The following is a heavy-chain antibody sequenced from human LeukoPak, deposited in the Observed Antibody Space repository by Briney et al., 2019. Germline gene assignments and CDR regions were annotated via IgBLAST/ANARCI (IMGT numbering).Heavy chain of an antibody. CDR1: GFTFSSYN. CDR2: ISFSSSYI. Sequence: PGGSLRLSCAASGFTFSSYNMNWVRQAPGKGLEWVSSISFSSSYIYYADSVKGRSTISRDNAKNSLYLQMNSLRAEDTAVYYCATDLFDYMDVWGKGTTVTVSS. V-gene: IGHV3-21*01. CDR3: ATDLFDYMDV. D-gene: IGHD2-21*01. J-gene: IGHJ6*03.